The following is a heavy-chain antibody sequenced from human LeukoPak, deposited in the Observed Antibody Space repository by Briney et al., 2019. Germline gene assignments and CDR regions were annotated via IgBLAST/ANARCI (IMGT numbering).Heavy chain of an antibody. Sequence: GGSLRLSCAASGFTFSDYYMSWIRQAPGKGLEWVSYISSGSTIYYADSVKGRFTISRDNAKNSLYLQMNSLRAEDTAVYYCAKEDYYGSVNWFDPWGQGTLVTVSS. CDR2: ISSGSTI. D-gene: IGHD3-10*01. CDR1: GFTFSDYY. CDR3: AKEDYYGSVNWFDP. V-gene: IGHV3-11*01. J-gene: IGHJ5*02.